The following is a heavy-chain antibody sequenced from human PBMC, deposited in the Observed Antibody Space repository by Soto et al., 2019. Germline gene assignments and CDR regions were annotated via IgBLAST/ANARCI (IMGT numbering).Heavy chain of an antibody. V-gene: IGHV4-59*01. CDR2: IYYTGST. D-gene: IGHD4-17*01. Sequence: QVQLQESGPGLVKPSETLSLTCTVSGGSINSYYWSWIRQPPGKGLEWIAYIYYTGSTNYNPSLKRRVTISVDTSKNQFSLKLASVTAADTAMYYCATQGGLYGDYHAWYFDLWGRGTLVTVSS. CDR3: ATQGGLYGDYHAWYFDL. J-gene: IGHJ2*01. CDR1: GGSINSYY.